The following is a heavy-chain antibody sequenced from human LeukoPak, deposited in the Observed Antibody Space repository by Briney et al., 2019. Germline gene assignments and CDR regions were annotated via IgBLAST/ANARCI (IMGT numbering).Heavy chain of an antibody. Sequence: GGSLRLSCAASGFTFSSYAMSWVRQAPGKGLEWVSAISGSGGSTYYADSVKGRFAISRDNSKNTLYLQMNSLRAEDTAVYYCAKSSEYYGGNWFDPWGQGTLVTVSS. CDR2: ISGSGGST. J-gene: IGHJ5*02. D-gene: IGHD3-10*01. CDR1: GFTFSSYA. CDR3: AKSSEYYGGNWFDP. V-gene: IGHV3-23*01.